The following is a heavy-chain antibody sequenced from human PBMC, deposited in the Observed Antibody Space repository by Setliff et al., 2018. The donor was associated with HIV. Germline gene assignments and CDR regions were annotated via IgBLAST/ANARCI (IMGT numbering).Heavy chain of an antibody. CDR2: MNPNSGNT. D-gene: IGHD3-16*02. Sequence: GASVKVSCKASGYTFNSYDINWVRQATGKGLEWMGWMNPNSGNTGYAQKFQGRVTMTRNTSRSTAYMELSSLRSEDTAVPYCAGGIGISGVWDSLGWYKWFEPWGQGTRVTAPQ. J-gene: IGHJ5*02. V-gene: IGHV1-8*01. CDR3: AGGIGISGVWDSLGWYKWFEP. CDR1: GYTFNSYD.